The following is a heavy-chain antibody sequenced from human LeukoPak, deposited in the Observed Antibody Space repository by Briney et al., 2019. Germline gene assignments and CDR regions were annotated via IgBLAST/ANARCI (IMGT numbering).Heavy chain of an antibody. J-gene: IGHJ4*02. CDR2: IYYSGSN. D-gene: IGHD4-11*01. CDR3: ARDLGTVSDY. Sequence: SETLSLTCTVSGGSISSSSYYWGWLRQPPGKGLEWIGSIYYSGSNYYNPSLKSRVTISVDTSKNQFSLKLSSVTAADTAVYYCARDLGTVSDYWGQGTLVTVSS. V-gene: IGHV4-39*02. CDR1: GGSISSSSYY.